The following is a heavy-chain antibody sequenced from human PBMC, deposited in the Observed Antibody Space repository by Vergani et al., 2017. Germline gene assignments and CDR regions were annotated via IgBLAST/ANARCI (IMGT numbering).Heavy chain of an antibody. V-gene: IGHV3-30-3*01. J-gene: IGHJ4*02. Sequence: QVQLVESGGGVVQPGRSLRLSCAASGFTFSSYAMHWVRQAPGKGLEWVAVISYDGSNKYYADSVKGRFTISRDNSKNTLYLQMNSLRAEDTAVYYCARESSSGRYFRKDRNFDYWGQGTLVTVSS. CDR2: ISYDGSNK. CDR1: GFTFSSYA. D-gene: IGHD3-10*01. CDR3: ARESSSGRYFRKDRNFDY.